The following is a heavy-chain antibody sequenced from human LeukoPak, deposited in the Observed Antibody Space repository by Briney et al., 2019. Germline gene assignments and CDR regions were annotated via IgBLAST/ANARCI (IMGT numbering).Heavy chain of an antibody. Sequence: GASVKVSCNASGYTLTGYYMHWLRQAPGQGLEWMGWINPNSGGTNYAQKFQGRVTMTRDTSISTAYMELSRLRSDDTAVYYCASTSSGRGGWYPINYWGQGTLVTVSS. CDR2: INPNSGGT. D-gene: IGHD6-19*01. J-gene: IGHJ4*02. CDR3: ASTSSGRGGWYPINY. CDR1: GYTLTGYY. V-gene: IGHV1-2*02.